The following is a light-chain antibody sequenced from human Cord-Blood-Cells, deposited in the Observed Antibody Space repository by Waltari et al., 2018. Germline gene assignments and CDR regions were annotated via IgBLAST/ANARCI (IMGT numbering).Light chain of an antibody. CDR2: AAS. CDR1: QGISSY. Sequence: AIRMTQPPSSFSASPGDRLTITCRASQGISSYLAWYQQKPGKAPKLLIYAASTLQSGVPSRFSGSGSGTDFTLTISCLQSEDFATYYCQQYYSYPLTFGGGTKVEIK. J-gene: IGKJ4*01. CDR3: QQYYSYPLT. V-gene: IGKV1-8*01.